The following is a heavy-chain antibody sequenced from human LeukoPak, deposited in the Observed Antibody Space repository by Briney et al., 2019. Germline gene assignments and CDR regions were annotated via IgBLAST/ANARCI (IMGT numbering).Heavy chain of an antibody. V-gene: IGHV1-2*02. CDR3: ARDLIVRVVAAIYGMDY. J-gene: IGHJ4*02. Sequence: ASVTVSCKASGYTFTVYYMHWVRQAPGQGLEWMGWINPNSGGTNYAQKFQGRVTMTRDTSISTAYMELSRLRSDDTAVYYCARDLIVRVVAAIYGMDYWGQGTLVTVSS. CDR2: INPNSGGT. CDR1: GYTFTVYY. D-gene: IGHD2-15*01.